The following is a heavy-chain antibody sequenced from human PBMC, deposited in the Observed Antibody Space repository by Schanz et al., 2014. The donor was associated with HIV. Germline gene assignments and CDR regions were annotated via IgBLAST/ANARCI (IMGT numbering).Heavy chain of an antibody. CDR3: AKADEIRHFDWYHPPFDY. D-gene: IGHD3-9*01. J-gene: IGHJ4*02. Sequence: VQLLESGGGLVQPGGSLRLSCAASGFSLGDYYMSWIRQAPGKGLEWISYITNSGNRMNYADSVKGRFTISRDTSKKTLYLQMNSLRADDTAVYYCAKADEIRHFDWYHPPFDYWGQGVQVTVSS. CDR2: ITNSGNRM. V-gene: IGHV3-11*03. CDR1: GFSLGDYY.